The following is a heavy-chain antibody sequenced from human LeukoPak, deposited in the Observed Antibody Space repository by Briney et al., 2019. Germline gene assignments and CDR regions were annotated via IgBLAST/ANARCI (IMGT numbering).Heavy chain of an antibody. V-gene: IGHV3-30*02. J-gene: IGHJ6*03. Sequence: LPGGSLRLSCAASGFTFSSFGMHWVRQAPGKGLEWVAFIRYDGSNKYYADSVKGRFTISRDNLKNTVYLQMNSLRAEDTAVYYCAKGWFGEFTDYYMDVWGKGTTVSISS. CDR2: IRYDGSNK. CDR1: GFTFSSFG. CDR3: AKGWFGEFTDYYMDV. D-gene: IGHD3-10*01.